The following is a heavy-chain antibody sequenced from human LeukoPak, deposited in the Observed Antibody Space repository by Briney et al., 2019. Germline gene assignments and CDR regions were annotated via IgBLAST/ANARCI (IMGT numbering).Heavy chain of an antibody. V-gene: IGHV1-2*02. CDR2: INPNSGGT. Sequence: ASVKVSCKASGYTFTGYYMHWVRQAPGQGLEWMGWINPNSGGTNYAQKFQGRVTMTRDTSISTAYMELSRLRSDDTAVYYCARGILIEYYDSSGYLAYFDYWAREPWSPSPQ. CDR1: GYTFTGYY. CDR3: ARGILIEYYDSSGYLAYFDY. J-gene: IGHJ4*02. D-gene: IGHD3-22*01.